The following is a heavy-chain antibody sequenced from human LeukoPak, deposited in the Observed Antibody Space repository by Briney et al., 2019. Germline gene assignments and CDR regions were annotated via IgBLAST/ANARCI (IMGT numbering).Heavy chain of an antibody. D-gene: IGHD5-12*01. Sequence: SETLSLTCTVSGGSISGYFWTWIRQPAGKGLEWIGRIYSSGSNNYNPSLKSRVTMSLDTSKNHFSLNLTSVTAADTAVYYCAREPTSGREPTSGQPLDYWGQGTLVTVSS. CDR2: IYSSGSN. V-gene: IGHV4-4*07. J-gene: IGHJ4*02. CDR1: GGSISGYF. CDR3: AREPTSGREPTSGQPLDY.